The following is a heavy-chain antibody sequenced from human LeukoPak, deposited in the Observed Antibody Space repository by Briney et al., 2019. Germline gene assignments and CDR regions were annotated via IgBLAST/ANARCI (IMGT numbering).Heavy chain of an antibody. CDR2: IYYSGST. CDR3: ARHVGGTLRYCSSTSCPTNSFDP. D-gene: IGHD2-2*01. V-gene: IGHV4-59*08. Sequence: SETLSLTCTVSGVSISSYYWSWIRQPPGKGLEWIGYIYYSGSTNYNPSLKSRVTISVDTSKNQFSLKLSSVTAADTAVYYCARHVGGTLRYCSSTSCPTNSFDPWGQGTLVTVSS. J-gene: IGHJ5*02. CDR1: GVSISSYY.